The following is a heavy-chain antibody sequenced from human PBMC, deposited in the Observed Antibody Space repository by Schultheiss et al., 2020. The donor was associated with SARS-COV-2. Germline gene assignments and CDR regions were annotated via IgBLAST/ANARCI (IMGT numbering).Heavy chain of an antibody. J-gene: IGHJ4*02. Sequence: ASVKVSCKASGYTFTSYGISWVRQAPGQGLEWMGWINPNSGGTNYVQKFQGRVTMTRDTSISTAYMELSRLRSDDTAVYYCARGYGSRPGDYWGQGTLVTVSS. CDR2: INPNSGGT. V-gene: IGHV1-2*02. CDR3: ARGYGSRPGDY. D-gene: IGHD3-10*01. CDR1: GYTFTSYG.